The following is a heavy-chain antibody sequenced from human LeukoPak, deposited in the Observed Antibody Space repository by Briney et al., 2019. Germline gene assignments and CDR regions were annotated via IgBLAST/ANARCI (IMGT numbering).Heavy chain of an antibody. CDR3: ARDLRSGSYYNPSPFDY. Sequence: SVKVSCKASGGTFSSYAISWVRQAPGQGLEWMGRIIPIFGTANYAQKFQGRVTITTDESTSTAYMELSSLRSEDTAVYYCARDLRSGSYYNPSPFDYWGQGTLVTVSS. J-gene: IGHJ4*02. V-gene: IGHV1-69*05. CDR2: IIPIFGTA. CDR1: GGTFSSYA. D-gene: IGHD3-10*01.